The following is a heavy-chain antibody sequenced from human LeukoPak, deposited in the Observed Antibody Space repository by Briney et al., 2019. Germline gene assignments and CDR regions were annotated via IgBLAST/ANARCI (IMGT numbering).Heavy chain of an antibody. V-gene: IGHV4-61*08. CDR3: ARGRRDILTGYYIGY. J-gene: IGHJ4*02. Sequence: PSETLSLTCAVSGGSISSGGYYWSWIRQPPGKGLEWIGYIYYSGSTNYNPSLKSRVTISVDTSKKQFSLKLSSVTAADTAVYYCARGRRDILTGYYIGYWGQGTLVTVSS. D-gene: IGHD3-9*01. CDR1: GGSISSGGYY. CDR2: IYYSGST.